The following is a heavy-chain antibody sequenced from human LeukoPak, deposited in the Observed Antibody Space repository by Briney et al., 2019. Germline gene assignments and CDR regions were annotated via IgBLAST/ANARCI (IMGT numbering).Heavy chain of an antibody. Sequence: PGRSLRLSCAASGFTFSSYAMHWVRQAPGKGLEWVAVISYDGSNKYYADSVKGRFTISRDNSKNTLYLQMNSLRAEDTAVYYCAREELAAAGDAFDIWGQGTMVTVSS. CDR2: ISYDGSNK. V-gene: IGHV3-30-3*01. CDR1: GFTFSSYA. J-gene: IGHJ3*02. CDR3: AREELAAAGDAFDI. D-gene: IGHD6-13*01.